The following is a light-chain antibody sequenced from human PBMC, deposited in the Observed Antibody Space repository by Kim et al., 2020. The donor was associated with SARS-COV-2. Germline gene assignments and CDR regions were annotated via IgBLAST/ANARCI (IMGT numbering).Light chain of an antibody. CDR1: QDINKN. J-gene: IGKJ4*01. Sequence: ASIGDRVTITCQASQDINKNLNWYQQKPGTAPRVLISDASYLERGVPSRFSGSGSGSEYSLTINSLQREDIATYYCQQYGNLPLTFGGGTKVDIK. V-gene: IGKV1-33*01. CDR3: QQYGNLPLT. CDR2: DAS.